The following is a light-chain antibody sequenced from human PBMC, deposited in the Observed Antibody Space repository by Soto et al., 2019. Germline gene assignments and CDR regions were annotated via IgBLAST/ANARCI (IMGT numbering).Light chain of an antibody. Sequence: DIQMTQSPSSLSASVGDRVTITCRASQSISSYLNWYQQKPGKAPKLLIYAASSLQSGVPSRFSGSGSGTEFTLTISSLQPDDFATYYCQQYNSHPLTFGGGTKVDIK. V-gene: IGKV1-39*01. CDR1: QSISSY. J-gene: IGKJ4*01. CDR2: AAS. CDR3: QQYNSHPLT.